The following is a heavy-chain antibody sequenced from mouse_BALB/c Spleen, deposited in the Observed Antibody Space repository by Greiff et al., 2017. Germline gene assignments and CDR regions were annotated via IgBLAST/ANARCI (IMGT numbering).Heavy chain of an antibody. CDR3: AIATATNYYAMDY. CDR2: IYPGDGST. V-gene: IGHV1S56*01. Sequence: QVQLQQSGPELVKPGASVKMSCKASGYTFTSYYIHWVKQRPGQGLEWIGWIYPGDGSTKYNEKFKGKTTLTADKSSSTAYMLLSSLTSEDSAIYFCAIATATNYYAMDYWGQGTSVTVSS. CDR1: GYTFTSYY. J-gene: IGHJ4*01. D-gene: IGHD1-2*01.